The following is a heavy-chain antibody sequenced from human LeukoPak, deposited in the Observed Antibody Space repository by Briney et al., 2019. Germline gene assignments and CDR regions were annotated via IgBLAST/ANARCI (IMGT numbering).Heavy chain of an antibody. J-gene: IGHJ3*02. CDR2: ISWNSGSI. CDR1: GFSFDDYA. V-gene: IGHV3-9*01. CDR3: AKDWYSSSLLAFDI. D-gene: IGHD6-13*01. Sequence: PGGSLRLSCAASGFSFDDYAMHWVRQAPGKGLEWASGISWNSGSIGYADSVKGRFTISRDNAKNSLYLQMNSLRAEDTALYYCAKDWYSSSLLAFDIWGQGTMVTVSS.